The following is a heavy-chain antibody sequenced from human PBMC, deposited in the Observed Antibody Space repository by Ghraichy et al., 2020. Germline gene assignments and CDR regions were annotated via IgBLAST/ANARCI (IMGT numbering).Heavy chain of an antibody. Sequence: LSLTCAVSGGSISSGGYSWSWIRQPPGKGLEWIGYIYHSGSTYYNPSLKSRVTISVDRSKNQFSLKLSSVTAADTAVYYCARYGSGGAFYFDYWGQGTLVTVSS. J-gene: IGHJ4*02. D-gene: IGHD3-10*01. CDR1: GGSISSGGYS. V-gene: IGHV4-30-2*01. CDR2: IYHSGST. CDR3: ARYGSGGAFYFDY.